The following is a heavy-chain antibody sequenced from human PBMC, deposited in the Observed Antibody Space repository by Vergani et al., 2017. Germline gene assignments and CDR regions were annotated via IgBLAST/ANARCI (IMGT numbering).Heavy chain of an antibody. CDR2: ISSGGGDI. V-gene: IGHV3-23*01. CDR1: GITFDTYI. Sequence: EVPLLESGGGFVQPGGSRRLSCAGAGITFDTYIMAYVRPAPGKGREWVATISSGGGDIFYADSVKGRLTIARDNSKNTLFLQMKSLKDEDTAVYYCTTAWGLYYLHGEYFQYWGRGTLVSVS. CDR3: TTAWGLYYLHGEYFQY. D-gene: IGHD3-10*01. J-gene: IGHJ1*01.